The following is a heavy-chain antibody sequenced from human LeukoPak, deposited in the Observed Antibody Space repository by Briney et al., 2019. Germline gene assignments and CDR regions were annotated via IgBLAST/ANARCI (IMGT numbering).Heavy chain of an antibody. CDR2: IYYSGST. Sequence: SQTLSLTCTVSGGSISSGGYYWSWIRQHPGKGLEWIGYIYYSGSTYYNPSLTSRVTISVDTSKNQFSLKLSSVTAADTAVYYCAGDRSGYYFDYWGQGTLVTVSS. CDR3: AGDRSGYYFDY. CDR1: GGSISSGGYY. V-gene: IGHV4-31*03. J-gene: IGHJ4*02. D-gene: IGHD3-3*01.